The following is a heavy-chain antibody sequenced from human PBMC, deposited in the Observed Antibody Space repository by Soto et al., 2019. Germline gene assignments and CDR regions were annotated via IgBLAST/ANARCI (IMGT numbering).Heavy chain of an antibody. D-gene: IGHD6-6*01. Sequence: ASVKVSCKASGYTFTSYGISWVRQAPGQGLEWMGWISAYNGNTNYAQKLQGRVTMTTDTSTSTAYMELRSLRSDDTAVYYCARDGAKRDIGGSYSSSAGPNYCYYYYMDGWGKGTTVTVSS. CDR1: GYTFTSYG. V-gene: IGHV1-18*01. CDR2: ISAYNGNT. CDR3: ARDGAKRDIGGSYSSSAGPNYCYYYYMDG. J-gene: IGHJ6*03.